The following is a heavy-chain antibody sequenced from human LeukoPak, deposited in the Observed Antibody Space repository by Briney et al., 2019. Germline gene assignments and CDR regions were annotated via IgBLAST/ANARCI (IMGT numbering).Heavy chain of an antibody. Sequence: PSETLSLTCTVSGGSIRSYYWSWIRQPPGKGLEWIGYIYYSGSPNYNPSLKSRVSISVDTSKNQFSLKLSSVTAADTAVYYCARTGSTVTMLYPFDHWGQGTLVTVSS. CDR2: IYYSGSP. V-gene: IGHV4-59*01. J-gene: IGHJ4*02. CDR1: GGSIRSYY. D-gene: IGHD4-17*01. CDR3: ARTGSTVTMLYPFDH.